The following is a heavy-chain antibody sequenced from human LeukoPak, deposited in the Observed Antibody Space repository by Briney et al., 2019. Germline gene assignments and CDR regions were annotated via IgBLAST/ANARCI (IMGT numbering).Heavy chain of an antibody. Sequence: ASVKVSYKTSGYTFTGYYIHWVRQAPGQGLEWMGWINPNSGGTNYAQKFQGRVTMTRDTSLSTAYMELSRLRSDDTAVYYCARATVTTSLDYWGQGTLVTVSS. V-gene: IGHV1-2*02. J-gene: IGHJ4*02. D-gene: IGHD4-11*01. CDR3: ARATVTTSLDY. CDR2: INPNSGGT. CDR1: GYTFTGYY.